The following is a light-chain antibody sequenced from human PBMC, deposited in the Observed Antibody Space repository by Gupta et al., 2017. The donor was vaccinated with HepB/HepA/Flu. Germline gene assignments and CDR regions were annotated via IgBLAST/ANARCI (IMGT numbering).Light chain of an antibody. Sequence: AGLPHPPSLSKDWRQTATPTGPGNSNNIGFLGAAWLQQHQGHPPTLVYQRDDTRPSGISERFAASRSGNTASLTISRLQAEDEAEYFCASWDSSLSAGVFGGGTKLTVL. CDR2: RDD. CDR3: ASWDSSLSAGV. V-gene: IGLV10-54*04. J-gene: IGLJ3*02. CDR1: SNNIGFLG.